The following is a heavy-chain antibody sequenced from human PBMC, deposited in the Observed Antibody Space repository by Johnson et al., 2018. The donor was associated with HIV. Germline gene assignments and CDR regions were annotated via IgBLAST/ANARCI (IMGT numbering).Heavy chain of an antibody. V-gene: IGHV3-30*03. Sequence: QVQLVESGGGVVQPGRSLRLSCVASGFTFSSYGIHWVRQAPGKGLEWVAIISYDGSNKYYADSVKGRFTISRDNSKNTLYLQMNSLRAEDTAVYYCARGLAADAFDIWGQGTMVTVSS. CDR2: ISYDGSNK. D-gene: IGHD6-13*01. J-gene: IGHJ3*02. CDR1: GFTFSSYG. CDR3: ARGLAADAFDI.